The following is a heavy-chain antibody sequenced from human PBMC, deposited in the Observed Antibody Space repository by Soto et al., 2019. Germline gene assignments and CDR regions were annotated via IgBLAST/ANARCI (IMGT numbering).Heavy chain of an antibody. Sequence: SETLSLTCAVSSGSISSSNWWSWVRQPPGKGLEWIGEIYHSGSTNYNPSLKSRVTISVDKSKNQFSLKLSSVTAADTAVYYCAREKSCSGGSRHSRNAFDIWGQGTMVTVS. J-gene: IGHJ3*02. CDR3: AREKSCSGGSRHSRNAFDI. CDR1: SGSISSSNW. CDR2: IYHSGST. V-gene: IGHV4-4*02. D-gene: IGHD2-15*01.